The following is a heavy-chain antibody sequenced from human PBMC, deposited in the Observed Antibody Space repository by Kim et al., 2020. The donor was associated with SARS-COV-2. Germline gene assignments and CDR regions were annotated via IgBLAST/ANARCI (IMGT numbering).Heavy chain of an antibody. D-gene: IGHD3-22*01. J-gene: IGHJ4*02. V-gene: IGHV7-4-1*02. CDR2: INTNTGNP. CDR1: GYTFTSYA. Sequence: ASVKVSCKASGYTFTSYAMNWVRQAPGQGLEWMGWINTNTGNPTYAQGFTGRFVFSLDTSVSTAYLQISSLKAEDTAVYYCARDQKYTYYYDSSGYYTPYHFDYWGQGTLVTVSS. CDR3: ARDQKYTYYYDSSGYYTPYHFDY.